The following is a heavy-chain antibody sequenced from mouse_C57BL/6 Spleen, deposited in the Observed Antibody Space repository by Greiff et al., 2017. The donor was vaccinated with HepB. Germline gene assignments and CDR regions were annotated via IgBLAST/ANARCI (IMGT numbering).Heavy chain of an antibody. Sequence: EVQLQESGPGLVKPSQSLSLTCSVTGYSITSGYYWNWIRQFPGNKLEWMGYISYDGSNNYNPSLKNRISITRDTSKNQFFLKLNSVTTEDTATYYCARIYYGNYGGAYWGQGTLVTVSA. D-gene: IGHD2-1*01. CDR2: ISYDGSN. J-gene: IGHJ3*01. CDR1: GYSITSGYY. V-gene: IGHV3-6*01. CDR3: ARIYYGNYGGAY.